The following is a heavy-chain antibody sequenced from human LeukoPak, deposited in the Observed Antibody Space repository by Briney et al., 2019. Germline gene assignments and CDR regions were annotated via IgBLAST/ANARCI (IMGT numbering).Heavy chain of an antibody. CDR3: ARHMYYYDSSGYYMDY. CDR2: IYYSGST. Sequence: SETLSLTCTVSGGSISSSSYYWGWIRQPPGKGLECIGSIYYSGSTYYNPSLKSRVTISVDTSKNQFSQKLSSVTAADTAVYYCARHMYYYDSSGYYMDYWGQGTLVTVS. J-gene: IGHJ4*02. CDR1: GGSISSSSYY. V-gene: IGHV4-39*01. D-gene: IGHD3-22*01.